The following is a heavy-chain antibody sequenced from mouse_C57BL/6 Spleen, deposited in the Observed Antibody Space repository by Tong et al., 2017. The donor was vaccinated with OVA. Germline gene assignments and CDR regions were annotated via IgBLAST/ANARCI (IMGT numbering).Heavy chain of an antibody. CDR1: GYTFTSYW. V-gene: IGHV1-7*01. Sequence: VQLQESGAELAKPGASVKMSCKASGYTFTSYWMHWVKQRPGQGLEWIGYINPSTGYTEYNQKFKDKATLTADKSSSTAYMQLSSLTSEDTAVYYCAPTMITTYFDVWGAGTTVTVSS. J-gene: IGHJ1*01. D-gene: IGHD2-4*01. CDR2: INPSTGYT. CDR3: APTMITTYFDV.